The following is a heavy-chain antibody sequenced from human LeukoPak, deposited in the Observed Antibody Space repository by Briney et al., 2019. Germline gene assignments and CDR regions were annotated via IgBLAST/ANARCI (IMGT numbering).Heavy chain of an antibody. V-gene: IGHV3-21*01. Sequence: PGGSLRLSCAASGFTFSTYSMNWVRQAPGKGLEWVSSISSSSSFIYYADSVKGRFTISRDNAKNSLYLQMNSLRAEDTAVYYCAKDRARSHPYDTSGLTPNDYWGQGTLVTVSS. D-gene: IGHD3-22*01. CDR2: ISSSSSFI. CDR1: GFTFSTYS. CDR3: AKDRARSHPYDTSGLTPNDY. J-gene: IGHJ4*02.